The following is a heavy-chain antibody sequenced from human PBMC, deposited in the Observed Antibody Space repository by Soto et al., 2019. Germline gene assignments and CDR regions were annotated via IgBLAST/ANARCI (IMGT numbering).Heavy chain of an antibody. J-gene: IGHJ6*02. D-gene: IGHD3-3*01. CDR1: GFTFSSYS. Sequence: PGGSLRLSCAASGFTFSSYSMNWVRQAPGKGLEWVSYISSSSTIYYADSVKGRFTISRDNAKNSLYLQMNSLRDEDTAVYYCAREDLTIFGVVIIPVGAYGMDVWGQGTTVTVSS. CDR2: ISSSSTI. V-gene: IGHV3-48*02. CDR3: AREDLTIFGVVIIPVGAYGMDV.